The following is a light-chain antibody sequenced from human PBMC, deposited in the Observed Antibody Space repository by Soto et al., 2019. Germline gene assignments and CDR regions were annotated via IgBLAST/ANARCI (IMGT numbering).Light chain of an antibody. V-gene: IGLV2-14*01. J-gene: IGLJ2*01. CDR2: EGT. Sequence: QSALTQPASVSGSPGQSITISCTGTSSDVGGYNYVSWYQHHPGKAPKLVIYEGTKRPSGVSSRFSGSKSGNTASLTISGLQAEDEGDYYCCSYTSNTVVFGGGTKLTVL. CDR1: SSDVGGYNY. CDR3: CSYTSNTVV.